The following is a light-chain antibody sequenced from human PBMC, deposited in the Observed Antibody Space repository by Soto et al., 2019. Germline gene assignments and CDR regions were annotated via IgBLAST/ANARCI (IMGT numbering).Light chain of an antibody. CDR3: GSYTDTITPHVV. V-gene: IGLV2-14*01. Sequence: QSVLTQPASVSGSPGQSITISCTGTSSDVGGYNYVPWYQQRPGKAPKLIISEVSNRPSGVSNRFSGSKSANTASLTISGLQAEDEADYYCGSYTDTITPHVVFGGGTQLTVL. J-gene: IGLJ2*01. CDR1: SSDVGGYNY. CDR2: EVS.